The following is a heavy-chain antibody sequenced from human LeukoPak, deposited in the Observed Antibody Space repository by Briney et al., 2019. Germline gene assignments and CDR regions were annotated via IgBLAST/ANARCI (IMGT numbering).Heavy chain of an antibody. CDR3: ARMSDILTGHYPQWFDP. Sequence: ASVTVSYKASGYTFTDYYMHWVRQAPGQGREGMGWINPNSGGTSYAQKFQGRVTMTRDTSVSTAYMELSRLRSDDTAVYYCARMSDILTGHYPQWFDPWGQGTLVTVSS. V-gene: IGHV1-2*02. CDR1: GYTFTDYY. CDR2: INPNSGGT. J-gene: IGHJ5*02. D-gene: IGHD3-9*01.